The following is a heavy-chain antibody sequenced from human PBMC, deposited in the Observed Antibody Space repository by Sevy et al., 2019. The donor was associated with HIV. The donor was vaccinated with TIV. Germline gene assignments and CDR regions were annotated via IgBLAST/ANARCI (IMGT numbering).Heavy chain of an antibody. CDR3: ARAKVAGTRYYYYYYMDV. CDR1: GGTFSSYA. Sequence: ASVKVSCKASGGTFSSYAISWVRQAPGQGLEWMGGIIPIFGTANYAQKFQGRVTITADKSTSTAYMELSSLRSEDTAVYYCARAKVAGTRYYYYYYMDVWGKGTTVIVSS. J-gene: IGHJ6*03. V-gene: IGHV1-69*06. CDR2: IIPIFGTA. D-gene: IGHD6-19*01.